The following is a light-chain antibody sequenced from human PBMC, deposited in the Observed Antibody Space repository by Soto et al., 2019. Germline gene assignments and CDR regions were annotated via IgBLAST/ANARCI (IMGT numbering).Light chain of an antibody. Sequence: EIVLTQSPGTLSLSPGERATLSSRASQSVSGSYLAWYQHKPGQAPRLLIYGASSRATGIPDRFSGSGSGTDFTLTISRLEPEDFAVYYCQQYGSSPPITFGQGTRLEI. J-gene: IGKJ5*01. CDR2: GAS. CDR3: QQYGSSPPIT. V-gene: IGKV3-20*01. CDR1: QSVSGSY.